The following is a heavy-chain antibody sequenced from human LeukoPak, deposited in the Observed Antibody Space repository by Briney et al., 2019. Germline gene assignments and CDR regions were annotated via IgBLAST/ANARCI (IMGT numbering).Heavy chain of an antibody. CDR3: ARESAVTLADYGFDV. J-gene: IGHJ6*02. D-gene: IGHD4-17*01. CDR2: ISSSSSYI. Sequence: GGSLRLSCAASGFTFSSYSMNWVRQAPGKGLEWVSSISSSSSYIYYADSVKGRFTISRDNAKNTLYLQMNSLRLEDTSVYYCARESAVTLADYGFDVWGQGTTVIVSS. CDR1: GFTFSSYS. V-gene: IGHV3-21*01.